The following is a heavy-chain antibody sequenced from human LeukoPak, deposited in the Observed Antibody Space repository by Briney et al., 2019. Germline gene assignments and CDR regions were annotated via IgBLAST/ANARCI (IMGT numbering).Heavy chain of an antibody. Sequence: GGSLRLSCEVSGFTFSGHSMHWVRQAPGKGLEWVALISYDGSNKYYADSVKGRFTISRDNSKNTLYLQMNSLRAEDTAVYYCATDKGYTSGHALDHWGQGTLVTVSS. D-gene: IGHD5-18*01. CDR1: GFTFSGHS. CDR3: ATDKGYTSGHALDH. J-gene: IGHJ4*02. V-gene: IGHV3-30-3*01. CDR2: ISYDGSNK.